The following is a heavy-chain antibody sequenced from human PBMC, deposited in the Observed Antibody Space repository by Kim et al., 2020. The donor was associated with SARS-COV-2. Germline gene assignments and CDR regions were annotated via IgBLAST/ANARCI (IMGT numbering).Heavy chain of an antibody. J-gene: IGHJ5*01. CDR2: ISYDGSNK. D-gene: IGHD6-19*01. Sequence: GGSLRLSCAASGFTFSSYAMHWVRQAPGKGLEWVAVISYDGSNKYYADSVKGRFTISRDNSKNTLYLQMNSLIAEATAVYYCARDTGAVAGMRGAGFDT. V-gene: IGHV3-30*04. CDR1: GFTFSSYA. CDR3: ARDTGAVAGMRGAGFDT.